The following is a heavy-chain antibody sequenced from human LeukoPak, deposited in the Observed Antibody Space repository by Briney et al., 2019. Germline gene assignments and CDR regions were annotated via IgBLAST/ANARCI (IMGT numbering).Heavy chain of an antibody. CDR3: AKWPEGATPKFHY. CDR1: GFTFSSYA. CDR2: ISGSGGVT. Sequence: GGSLRVSCAASGFTFSSYAMSWVRQAPGKGLEWVSTISGSGGVTYYPDSVRGRFTISRDNSKNTLHLQMDSLRAEDTAIYYCAKWPEGATPKFHYWGQGTLVTVSS. V-gene: IGHV3-23*01. D-gene: IGHD1-26*01. J-gene: IGHJ4*02.